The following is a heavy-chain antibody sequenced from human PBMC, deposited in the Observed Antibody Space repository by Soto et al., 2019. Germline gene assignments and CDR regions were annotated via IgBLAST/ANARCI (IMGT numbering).Heavy chain of an antibody. CDR2: ISGSGGST. CDR3: AKEAVLRYFDWLLYGGFDY. J-gene: IGHJ4*02. D-gene: IGHD3-9*01. Sequence: GGSLRLSCAASGFTFSSYAMSWVRQAPGKGLEWVSAISGSGGSTYYADSVKGRFTISRDNSKNTLYLQMNSLRAEDTAVYYCAKEAVLRYFDWLLYGGFDYSGQGTLVTVSS. CDR1: GFTFSSYA. V-gene: IGHV3-23*01.